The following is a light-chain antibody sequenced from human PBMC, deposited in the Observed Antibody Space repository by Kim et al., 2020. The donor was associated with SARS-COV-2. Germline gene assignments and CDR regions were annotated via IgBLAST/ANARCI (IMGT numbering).Light chain of an antibody. J-gene: IGLJ3*02. CDR3: QTWGTGTWV. CDR1: SGHSSYA. V-gene: IGLV4-69*01. CDR2: LNSDGSH. Sequence: QLVLTQSPSASASLGASVKLTCTLGSGHSSYAIAWHQQQPEKGPRYLMKLNSDGSHTKGDAIPDRFSGSSSGAERYLTISSLQSEDEADYYCQTWGTGTWVFGGGTKLTVL.